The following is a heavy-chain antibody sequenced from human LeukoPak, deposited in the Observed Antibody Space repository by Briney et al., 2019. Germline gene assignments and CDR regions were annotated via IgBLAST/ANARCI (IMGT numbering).Heavy chain of an antibody. J-gene: IGHJ4*02. D-gene: IGHD6-13*01. V-gene: IGHV3-23*01. CDR2: ISGSGGNT. CDR1: GFTFDDYG. Sequence: GGSLRLSCAASGFTFDDYGMSWVRQAPGKGLEWVSGISGSGGNTYYADSVKGRFTISRDNFKNTLYLQMNSLRAEDTAVYYCAKDRGLFGSSWNLGLDYWGQGTLVTVSS. CDR3: AKDRGLFGSSWNLGLDY.